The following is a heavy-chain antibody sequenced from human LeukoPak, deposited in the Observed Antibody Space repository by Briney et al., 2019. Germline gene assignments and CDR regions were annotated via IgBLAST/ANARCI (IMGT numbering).Heavy chain of an antibody. J-gene: IGHJ4*02. V-gene: IGHV5-51*01. CDR2: IFPGDSHT. CDR1: GYSFTSYW. CDR3: ARHVGGFSGYDPSFDY. Sequence: GESLKISCKGSGYSFTSYWIGWVRQMPGKGLEWMGIIFPGDSHTRYSPSFQGQVTISADKSISTAYLQWSSLKASDTAMYYCARHVGGFSGYDPSFDYWGQGTLVTVSS. D-gene: IGHD5-12*01.